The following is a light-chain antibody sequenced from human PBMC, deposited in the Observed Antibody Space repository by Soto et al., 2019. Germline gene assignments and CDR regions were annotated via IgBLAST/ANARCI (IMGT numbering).Light chain of an antibody. Sequence: DVVMTQSPLSLPVTLGQPASISCRSSQSLVYSDGNTYLNWFHQRPGQSPRRLIHKVSDRDSGVPDRFSGSGSGTDFTLEITRVEAEDVGVYYCRQATHWPFTFGGGTMVEIK. CDR2: KVS. CDR1: QSLVYSDGNTY. CDR3: RQATHWPFT. J-gene: IGKJ4*01. V-gene: IGKV2-30*01.